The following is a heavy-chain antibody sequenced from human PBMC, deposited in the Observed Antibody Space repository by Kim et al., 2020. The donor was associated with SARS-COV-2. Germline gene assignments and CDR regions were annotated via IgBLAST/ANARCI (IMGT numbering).Heavy chain of an antibody. J-gene: IGHJ6*02. CDR3: ARAMVRGVIMHGMDV. V-gene: IGHV4-4*02. CDR2: IYHSGST. Sequence: SETLSLTCAVSGGSISSSNWWSWVRQPPGKGLEWIGEIYHSGSTNYNPSLKSRVTISVDKSKNQSSLKLSSVTAADTAVYYCARAMVRGVIMHGMDVWGQGTTVTVSS. D-gene: IGHD3-10*01. CDR1: GGSISSSNW.